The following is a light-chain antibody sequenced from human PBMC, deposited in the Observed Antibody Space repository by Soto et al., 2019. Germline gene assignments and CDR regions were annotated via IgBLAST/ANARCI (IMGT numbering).Light chain of an antibody. CDR1: SSDVGGYKY. V-gene: IGLV2-14*03. Sequence: QSVLTQPASVSGSPGQSITISCTGTSSDVGGYKYVSWYQQHPDKAPKLIISEVTKRPSGISDRFSGSKSGYTASLTISGLQAEDEADYYCNSHTSGDFRVFGTGNKLTVL. CDR3: NSHTSGDFRV. CDR2: EVT. J-gene: IGLJ1*01.